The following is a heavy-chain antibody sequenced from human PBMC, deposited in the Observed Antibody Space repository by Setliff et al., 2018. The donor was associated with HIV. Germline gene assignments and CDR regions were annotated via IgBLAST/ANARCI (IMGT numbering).Heavy chain of an antibody. Sequence: SVKVSCKASFYTFTTYAISWVRQAPGQGLEWMGWISTPNSDTDYAQKFQGRVTMTRDTPTSTVYMELRSLRSDDTAVYYCARDRQDYSAGSYIYYFDYWGQGTLVTVSS. V-gene: IGHV1-18*01. D-gene: IGHD3-10*01. CDR1: FYTFTTYA. CDR3: ARDRQDYSAGSYIYYFDY. CDR2: ISTPNSDT. J-gene: IGHJ4*02.